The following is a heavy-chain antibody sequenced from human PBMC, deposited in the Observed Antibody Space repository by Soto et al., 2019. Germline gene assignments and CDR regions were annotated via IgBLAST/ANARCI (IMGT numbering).Heavy chain of an antibody. J-gene: IGHJ4*02. CDR3: AKDGIFTPITMIVVVITQFDY. CDR1: GFTFSSYG. D-gene: IGHD3-22*01. Sequence: GGSLRLSCAASGFTFSSYGMSWVRQAPGKGLEWVSAISGSGGSTYYADSVKGRFTISRDNSKNTLYLQMNSLRAEDTAVYYCAKDGIFTPITMIVVVITQFDYWGQGTLVTVSS. V-gene: IGHV3-23*01. CDR2: ISGSGGST.